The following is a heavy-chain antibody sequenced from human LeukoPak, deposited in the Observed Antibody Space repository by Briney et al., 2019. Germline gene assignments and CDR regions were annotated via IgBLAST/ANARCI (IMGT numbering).Heavy chain of an antibody. D-gene: IGHD3-10*01. J-gene: IGHJ6*03. CDR1: GFTYRNYW. V-gene: IGHV3-74*01. CDR2: INREGTFT. Sequence: GGSLRLSCATSGFTYRNYWMHWVRQVPGKGLLWLARINREGTFTAYADAVQGRFTISRDNAKNTLYLQMNSLRVDDTAAYCCGGWSNYNYYPYYLDVWGKGTTVTVSS. CDR3: GGWSNYNYYPYYLDV.